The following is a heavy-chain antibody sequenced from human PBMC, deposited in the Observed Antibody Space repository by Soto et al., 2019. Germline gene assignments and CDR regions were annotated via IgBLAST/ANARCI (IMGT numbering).Heavy chain of an antibody. D-gene: IGHD3-16*01. CDR2: IYYSGST. V-gene: IGHV4-39*01. CDR3: ARHNTSPAWFDP. CDR1: GGSISSSSYY. Sequence: QLQLQESGPGLVKPSETLPLTCTVSGGSISSSSYYWGWIRQPPGKGLEWIGSIYYSGSTYYNPSLKSRVTISVDTSKNQFSLKLSSVTAADTAVYYCARHNTSPAWFDPWGQGTLVTVSS. J-gene: IGHJ5*02.